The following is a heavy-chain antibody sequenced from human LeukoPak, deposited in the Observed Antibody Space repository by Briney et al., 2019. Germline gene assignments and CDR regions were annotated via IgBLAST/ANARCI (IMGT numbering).Heavy chain of an antibody. D-gene: IGHD3-22*01. V-gene: IGHV3-48*02. CDR2: ISSSSTTI. J-gene: IGHJ4*02. CDR3: ARDRGYYFDY. CDR1: GFAFNTYS. Sequence: GGSLRLSCVASGFAFNTYSMNWVRQAPGKGLEWVSFISSSSTTIYYAASVKGRFTISRDNAKNSLYLQMNSLRDEDTAVYYCARDRGYYFDYWGQGTLVTVSS.